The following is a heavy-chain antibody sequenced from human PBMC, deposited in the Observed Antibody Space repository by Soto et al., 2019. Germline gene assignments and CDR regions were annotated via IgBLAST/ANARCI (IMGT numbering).Heavy chain of an antibody. CDR3: ARDRTAVAGTCFDH. CDR2: IIPIFGTA. Sequence: SVKVSCKASGGTFSSYAISWVRQAPGQGLEWMGGIIPIFGTANYAQKFQGRVTITADESTSTAYMELSSLRSEDTAVYYCARDRTAVAGTCFDHWGQGTLVTVSS. D-gene: IGHD6-19*01. V-gene: IGHV1-69*13. J-gene: IGHJ4*02. CDR1: GGTFSSYA.